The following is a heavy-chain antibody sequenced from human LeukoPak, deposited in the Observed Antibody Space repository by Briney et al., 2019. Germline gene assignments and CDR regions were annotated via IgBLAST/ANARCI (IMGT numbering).Heavy chain of an antibody. V-gene: IGHV4-39*01. Sequence: PSETLSLTCAVYGGSFSGYYWGWIRQPPGKGLEWIGSIHFSGTTYYHPSLQNRLTISVDTSKNQFSLKVTSVTAADTALYYCARQRDTASVGAFDVWGQGTLVTVSS. J-gene: IGHJ3*01. D-gene: IGHD5-18*01. CDR2: IHFSGTT. CDR1: GGSFSGYY. CDR3: ARQRDTASVGAFDV.